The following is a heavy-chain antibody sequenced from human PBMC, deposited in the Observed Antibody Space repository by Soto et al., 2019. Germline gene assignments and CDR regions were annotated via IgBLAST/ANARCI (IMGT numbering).Heavy chain of an antibody. V-gene: IGHV3-21*01. CDR2: ISTSSTYI. CDR3: ARGQGFSYGSSALEI. Sequence: LRLSCVASGFTFRSYNINWVRQAPGKGLECVSSISTSSTYICYTDSVKARFTISRDNAKNSLYLQMNSLRAEDTAVYFCARGQGFSYGSSALEILGLGAMVTVSS. D-gene: IGHD5-18*01. J-gene: IGHJ3*02. CDR1: GFTFRSYN.